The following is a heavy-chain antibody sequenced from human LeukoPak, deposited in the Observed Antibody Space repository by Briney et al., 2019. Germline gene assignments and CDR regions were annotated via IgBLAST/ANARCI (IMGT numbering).Heavy chain of an antibody. J-gene: IGHJ4*02. V-gene: IGHV3-11*01. CDR1: GFTFSDEY. CDR2: ISNTGSSI. D-gene: IGHD3-10*01. Sequence: NPGGSLRLSCAASGFTFSDEYMSWIRQAPGKGLEWVSYISNTGSSIFYADSVKGRFTISRDNAKNSLYLQMNSLRAEDAAAYYCARARGAGPGAHFDYWGQGTLVTVSS. CDR3: ARARGAGPGAHFDY.